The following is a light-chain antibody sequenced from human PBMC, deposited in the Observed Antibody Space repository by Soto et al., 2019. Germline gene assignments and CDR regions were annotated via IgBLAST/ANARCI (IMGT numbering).Light chain of an antibody. CDR3: QQYDSSLFT. CDR1: QSVSSSY. CDR2: GAS. J-gene: IGKJ3*01. V-gene: IGKV3-20*01. Sequence: EIVLTQSPGTLSLSPGERATLSCRASQSVSSSYLAWYQHKPGQAPRLLIYGASSRATGIPDRFSGSGSGTDFTLTISRLEPGDLAVYYCQQYDSSLFTFGPGTKVDIK.